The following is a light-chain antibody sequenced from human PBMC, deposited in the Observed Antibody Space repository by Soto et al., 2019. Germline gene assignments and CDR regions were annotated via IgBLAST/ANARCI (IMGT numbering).Light chain of an antibody. J-gene: IGLJ3*02. CDR2: STN. CDR3: VLYMGGGISV. Sequence: QTVVTQEPSFSVSPGGTVTLTCGLSSGSVSTTYYPSWYQQTPGQAPRTLIYSTNTRSSGVPDRFSGSILGNKAALTSTGAEADDESDYYCVLYMGGGISVFGGGTKLTVL. CDR1: SGSVSTTYY. V-gene: IGLV8-61*01.